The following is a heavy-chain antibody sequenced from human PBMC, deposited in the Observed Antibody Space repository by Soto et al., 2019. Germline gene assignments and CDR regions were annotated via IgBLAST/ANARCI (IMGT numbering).Heavy chain of an antibody. CDR2: IYYSGNA. CDR3: ARWLISVATGGNGDAFDI. Sequence: QVLLQESGPGQVKPPQTLSLTCTVSGGSIRSGDSYWSWIRQSPGKGLEWIGYIYYSGNAYSNPSLKSRTSMSVDTSKNQFPLRLSSVTAADTAVYYCARWLISVATGGNGDAFDIWGQGTMVTVSA. CDR1: GGSIRSGDSY. J-gene: IGHJ3*02. V-gene: IGHV4-30-4*01. D-gene: IGHD2-8*02.